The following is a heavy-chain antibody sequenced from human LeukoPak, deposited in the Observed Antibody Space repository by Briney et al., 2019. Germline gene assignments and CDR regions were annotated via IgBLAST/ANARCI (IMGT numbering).Heavy chain of an antibody. CDR1: GYTFTSYY. J-gene: IGHJ4*02. CDR3: ARVGYSSRWYAAHFDH. V-gene: IGHV1-46*01. D-gene: IGHD6-13*01. CDR2: INPSGGST. Sequence: ASVKVSCKASGYTFTSYYMHWVRQAPGQGLEWMGIINPSGGSTSYAQKFQGRATMTRDTSKNQFSLKLSSVTAADTAVYYCARVGYSSRWYAAHFDHWGQGTLVTVSS.